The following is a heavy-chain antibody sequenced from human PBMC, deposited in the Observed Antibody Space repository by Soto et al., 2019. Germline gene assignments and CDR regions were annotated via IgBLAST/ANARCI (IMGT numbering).Heavy chain of an antibody. J-gene: IGHJ4*02. CDR1: GFSLSNYR. Sequence: EVQLVESGGVSVQPGGSLRLSGPASGFSLSNYRMHWFRQAPGKGLVWVSRINIDGRTTTYAASVKGRFTISRENAKNTLYLQMNSLRDEDTAVYYCVRIRRGDGYTFGYWCQGTLVTVSS. CDR3: VRIRRGDGYTFGY. CDR2: INIDGRTT. V-gene: IGHV3-74*01. D-gene: IGHD5-12*01.